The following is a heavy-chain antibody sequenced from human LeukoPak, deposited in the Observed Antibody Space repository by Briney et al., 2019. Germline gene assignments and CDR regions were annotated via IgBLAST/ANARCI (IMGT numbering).Heavy chain of an antibody. CDR3: AKRGAYSPPY. D-gene: IGHD5-18*01. CDR2: IKSKTDGGTT. CDR1: GFTFSNAW. Sequence: GGSLRLSCAASGFTFSNAWMSWVRQAPGKGLEWVGHIKSKTDGGTTDYAIPVKGRFTLSRDDSKNILYLQMNSLKTEDTAVYYCAKRGAYSPPYWGQGTLVTVSS. J-gene: IGHJ4*02. V-gene: IGHV3-15*01.